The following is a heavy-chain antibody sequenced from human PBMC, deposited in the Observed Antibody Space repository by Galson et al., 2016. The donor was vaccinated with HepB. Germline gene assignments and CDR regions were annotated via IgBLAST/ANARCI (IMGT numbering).Heavy chain of an antibody. V-gene: IGHV3-23*01. J-gene: IGHJ4*02. CDR2: ISSGGASS. Sequence: SLRLSCAASGFTFSTHAMTWVRQAPGKGLEWVSAISSGGASSYYADSMKGRFTISRDNSKNTLYLQINNLRAEDTAIYSCAQSLGVVFYPAYYWGQGTLVTVSS. CDR1: GFTFSTHA. CDR3: AQSLGVVFYPAYY. D-gene: IGHD3-3*01.